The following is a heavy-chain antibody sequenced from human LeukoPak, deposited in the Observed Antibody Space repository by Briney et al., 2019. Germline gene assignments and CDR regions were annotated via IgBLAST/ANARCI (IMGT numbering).Heavy chain of an antibody. V-gene: IGHV4-61*02. D-gene: IGHD1-7*01. CDR1: SGSISSGSYY. Sequence: SETLSLTCTVSSGSISSGSYYWSWVRQPAGKGLEWIGRIDISGSTYYNPSLKSRVTISVDTSKNQFSLKLNSVTAADTAVYYCARGKLELTILDYWGQGTLVTVSS. CDR3: ARGKLELTILDY. CDR2: IDISGST. J-gene: IGHJ4*02.